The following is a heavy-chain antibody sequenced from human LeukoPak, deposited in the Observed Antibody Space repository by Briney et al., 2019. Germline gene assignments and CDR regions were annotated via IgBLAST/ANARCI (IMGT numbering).Heavy chain of an antibody. Sequence: ASVKVSCTVSGYTLTELSMHWVRQAPGKGLEWMGGFDPEANKVIYAQKFQGRGTMTEDTSTETAYMEVRSLGSEDTAVYYCAKGQIAMVRGVRENYFDYWGQGTLVTVSS. V-gene: IGHV1-24*01. CDR3: AKGQIAMVRGVRENYFDY. D-gene: IGHD3-10*01. J-gene: IGHJ4*02. CDR2: FDPEANKV. CDR1: GYTLTELS.